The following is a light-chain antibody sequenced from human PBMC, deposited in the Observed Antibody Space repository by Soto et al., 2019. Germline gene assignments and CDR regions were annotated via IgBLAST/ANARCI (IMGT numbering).Light chain of an antibody. CDR3: QQSYATPT. CDR1: QNIRTY. CDR2: DAS. Sequence: DIQMTQSPSSLAASEGDRVTIICRASQNIRTYLNWYQQKPGKAPKLLIYDASSLESGVASRFSGSGSGTEFTLTISSLQPEDFATYYCQQSYATPTFGQGTRLEIK. J-gene: IGKJ5*01. V-gene: IGKV1-39*01.